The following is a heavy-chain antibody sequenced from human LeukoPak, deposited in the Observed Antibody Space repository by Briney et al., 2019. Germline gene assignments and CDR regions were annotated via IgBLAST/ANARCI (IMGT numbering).Heavy chain of an antibody. CDR1: GFTFSTYA. CDR2: ISGSGGST. Sequence: GGSLRLSCAASGFTFSTYAMSWVRQAPGKGLEWVSAISGSGGSTYYADSVKGRFAISRDNSKNTLYLQMNSLRAEDTAVYYCAKGALYSYAFYGGQGTLVTVSS. V-gene: IGHV3-23*01. CDR3: AKGALYSYAFY. D-gene: IGHD5-18*01. J-gene: IGHJ4*02.